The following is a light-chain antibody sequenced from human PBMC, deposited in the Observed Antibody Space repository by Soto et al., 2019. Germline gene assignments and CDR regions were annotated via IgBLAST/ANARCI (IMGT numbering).Light chain of an antibody. V-gene: IGKV3-20*01. CDR3: QQYGSSPLT. CDR1: QTVSSSY. J-gene: IGKJ4*01. CDR2: GAS. Sequence: EIVLTQSPGTLSLSPGRRATLSCRPGQTVSSSYLAWYQQKPGQAPRLLIYGASSRATGIPDRFSGSGSGTDFTLTISRLEPEDFAVYYCQQYGSSPLTFGGGTKVDIK.